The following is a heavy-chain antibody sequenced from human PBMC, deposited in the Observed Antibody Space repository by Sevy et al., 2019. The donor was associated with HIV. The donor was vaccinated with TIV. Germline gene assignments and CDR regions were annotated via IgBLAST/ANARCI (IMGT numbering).Heavy chain of an antibody. J-gene: IGHJ3*02. CDR3: ARAFLAVTSIPSDAFDI. Sequence: ASVKVSCKASGYSFTGYYMNWVRQAPGQGLEWMGWINPNTSDTTCSEKFEGRVTMTRDSSLSTAYLERRGLRSDDTAVYYCARAFLAVTSIPSDAFDIWGQGTLVTVSS. D-gene: IGHD2-21*02. CDR2: INPNTSDT. V-gene: IGHV1-2*02. CDR1: GYSFTGYY.